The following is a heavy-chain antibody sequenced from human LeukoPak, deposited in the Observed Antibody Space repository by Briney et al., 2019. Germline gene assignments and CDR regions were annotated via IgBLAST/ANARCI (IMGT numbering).Heavy chain of an antibody. CDR3: ARGVGATMPHYFDY. CDR2: IIPIFGTA. Sequence: SVKVSCKASGGTFSSYAISWVRQAPGQGLEWMGRIIPIFGTANYAQKFQGRVTITTDESTSTAYMELSSLRSEDTAVYYCARGVGATMPHYFDYWGQGSLVTVSS. J-gene: IGHJ4*02. D-gene: IGHD1-26*01. V-gene: IGHV1-69*05. CDR1: GGTFSSYA.